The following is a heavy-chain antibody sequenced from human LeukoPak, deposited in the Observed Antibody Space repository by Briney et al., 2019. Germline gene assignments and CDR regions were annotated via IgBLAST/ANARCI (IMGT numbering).Heavy chain of an antibody. J-gene: IGHJ5*02. Sequence: GASVKVSCKASGYTFTSYGISWVRQAPGQGLEWMGWISAYNGNTNYAQKLQDRVTMTRNTSISTAYMELSSLRSEDTAVYYCARRGKILTGLNWFDPWGQGTLVTVSS. D-gene: IGHD3-9*01. CDR2: ISAYNGNT. CDR1: GYTFTSYG. CDR3: ARRGKILTGLNWFDP. V-gene: IGHV1-18*01.